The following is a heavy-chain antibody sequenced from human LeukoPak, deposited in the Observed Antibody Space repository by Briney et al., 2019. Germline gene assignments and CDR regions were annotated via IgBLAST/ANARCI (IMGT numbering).Heavy chain of an antibody. CDR2: INHSGSN. V-gene: IGHV4-34*01. CDR1: GGSFSGYY. J-gene: IGHJ6*03. CDR3: ARVLYYDFWSGYGSYRSYMDV. D-gene: IGHD3-3*01. Sequence: SETLSLTCAVYGGSFSGYYWSWIRQPPGKGLEWIGEINHSGSNNYNPSLKSRVTISVDTSKNQFSLKLSSVTAADTAVYYCARVLYYDFWSGYGSYRSYMDVWGKGTTVTVSS.